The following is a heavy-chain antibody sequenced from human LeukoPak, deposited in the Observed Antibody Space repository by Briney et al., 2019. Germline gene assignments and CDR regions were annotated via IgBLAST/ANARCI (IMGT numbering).Heavy chain of an antibody. CDR3: AGEYYDFWSGYPSWFDP. J-gene: IGHJ5*02. Sequence: RSGGSLRLSCAASGFTFSSYSMNWVRQAPGKGLEWVSSISSSSSYIYYADSVKGRFTISRDNAKNSLYLQMNSLRAEDTAVYYCAGEYYDFWSGYPSWFDPWGQGTLVTVSP. CDR1: GFTFSSYS. CDR2: ISSSSSYI. D-gene: IGHD3-3*01. V-gene: IGHV3-21*01.